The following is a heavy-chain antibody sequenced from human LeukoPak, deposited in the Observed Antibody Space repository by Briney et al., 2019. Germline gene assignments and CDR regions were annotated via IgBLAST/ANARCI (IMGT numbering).Heavy chain of an antibody. V-gene: IGHV3-7*01. CDR3: ARVPAAAAGGGWFDP. CDR2: IKQDGSEK. J-gene: IGHJ5*02. CDR1: GFTFSSYW. Sequence: GGSLRLSCAASGFTFSSYWMSWVRQAPGKGLEWVANIKQDGSEKYYVDSVKGRSTISRDNAKNSLYLQMNSLRAEDTAVYYCARVPAAAAGGGWFDPWGQGTLVTVSS. D-gene: IGHD6-13*01.